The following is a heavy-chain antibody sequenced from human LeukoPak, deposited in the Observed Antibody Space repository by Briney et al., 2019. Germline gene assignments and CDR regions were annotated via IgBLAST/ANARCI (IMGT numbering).Heavy chain of an antibody. J-gene: IGHJ5*02. Sequence: SETLSLTCTVSGGSITSYYWSWIRQPPGKGLEWIGDINYSQNMDEDNTEDSPCLKSRGAMSLDTSKNRCSLNLNSVTAADSPIYYCARGRAGIDRWRQGPLVIVSS. CDR1: GGSITSYY. CDR3: ARGRAGIDR. V-gene: IGHV4-59*01. D-gene: IGHD1-1*01. CDR2: INYSQNMDEDNT.